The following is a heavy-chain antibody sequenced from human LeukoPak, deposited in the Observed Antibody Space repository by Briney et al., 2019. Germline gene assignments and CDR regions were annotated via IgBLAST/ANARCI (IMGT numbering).Heavy chain of an antibody. CDR2: IYYSGST. V-gene: IGHV4-59*01. J-gene: IGHJ4*02. CDR3: ARQEYYFDY. Sequence: SETLSLTCTVSGGSISSNYWIWIRQPPGKGLEWIGYIYYSGSTNYNPSLKSRVTISVDTSKNQFSLKLSSATAADTAVYYCARQEYYFDYWGQGTLVTVSS. CDR1: GGSISSNY.